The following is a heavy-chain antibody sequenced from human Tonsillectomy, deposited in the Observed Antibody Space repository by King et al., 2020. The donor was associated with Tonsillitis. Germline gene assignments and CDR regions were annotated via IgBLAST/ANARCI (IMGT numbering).Heavy chain of an antibody. V-gene: IGHV4-30-2*01. CDR2: IYHSGST. D-gene: IGHD4-23*01. J-gene: IGHJ5*02. CDR3: ARGPPVAPKDLNLFDT. Sequence: LQLQESGSGLVKPSQTLSLTCAVSGGSISSGGYSWSWIRQPPGKGLEWIGYIYHSGSTYYNPSLKSRVTISVDRSKNQFSLKLNSVTAADTAVYYCARGPPVAPKDLNLFDTWGQGTLVTVSS. CDR1: GGSISSGGYS.